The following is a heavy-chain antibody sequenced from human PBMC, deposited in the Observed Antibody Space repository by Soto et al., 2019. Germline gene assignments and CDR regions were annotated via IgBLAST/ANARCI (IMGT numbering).Heavy chain of an antibody. Sequence: PSETLSLTCTVSGGSISSYYWSWIRQPPGKGLEWIGYIYYSGSTNYNPSLKSRVTISVDTSKNQFSLKLSSVTAADTAVYYCARDRSHYYYGMDVWGQGTKVTVSS. V-gene: IGHV4-59*01. J-gene: IGHJ6*02. CDR3: ARDRSHYYYGMDV. CDR2: IYYSGST. CDR1: GGSISSYY.